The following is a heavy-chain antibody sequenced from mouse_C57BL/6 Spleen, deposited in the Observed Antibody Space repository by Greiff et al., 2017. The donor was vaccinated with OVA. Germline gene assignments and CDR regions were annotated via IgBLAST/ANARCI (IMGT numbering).Heavy chain of an antibody. J-gene: IGHJ3*01. CDR2: INPDGSST. Sequence: EVQLVESEAGLVQPGSSMKLSCTASGFTFSDYYMAWVRQVPEKGLEWVANINPDGSSTYYLDSLQSRSIFSRDNATNILYLQLSSLKSEDTATYYCARAFYYDYDNEAWFAYWGQGTLGTVSA. V-gene: IGHV5-16*01. D-gene: IGHD2-4*01. CDR1: GFTFSDYY. CDR3: ARAFYYDYDNEAWFAY.